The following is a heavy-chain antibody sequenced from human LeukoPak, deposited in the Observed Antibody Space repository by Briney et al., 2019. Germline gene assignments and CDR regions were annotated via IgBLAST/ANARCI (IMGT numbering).Heavy chain of an antibody. Sequence: GSSVKVSCKASGGTFTNYVFTWVRQAPGQGLEWMGVINPALGTANYAKKFQARVTITADGPTSTAYMDLRRLRPGDTATYYCATKDYADGSAFMGGWGRGTTVIVSS. CDR1: GGTFTNYV. D-gene: IGHD4-17*01. CDR2: INPALGTA. V-gene: IGHV1-69*01. J-gene: IGHJ6*04. CDR3: ATKDYADGSAFMGG.